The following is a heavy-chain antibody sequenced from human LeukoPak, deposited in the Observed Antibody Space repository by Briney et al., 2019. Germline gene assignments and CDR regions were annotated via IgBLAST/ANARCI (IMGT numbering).Heavy chain of an antibody. Sequence: ASVKVSCKASGYTFTGYYMHWVRQAPGQGLEWMGWINPNSGGTNYAQKFQGWVTMTRDTSISTAYMELSRLRSDDTAVYYCARGNPYSSGWDFGYWGQGTLVTVSS. D-gene: IGHD6-19*01. CDR1: GYTFTGYY. CDR3: ARGNPYSSGWDFGY. CDR2: INPNSGGT. V-gene: IGHV1-2*04. J-gene: IGHJ4*02.